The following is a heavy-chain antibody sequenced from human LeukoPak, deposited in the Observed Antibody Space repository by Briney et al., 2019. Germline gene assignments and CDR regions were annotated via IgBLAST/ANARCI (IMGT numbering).Heavy chain of an antibody. CDR1: GGTFSSYA. V-gene: IGHV1-69*10. CDR3: AREATKLRGQAYYYYGMDV. J-gene: IGHJ6*02. CDR2: IIPILGIA. Sequence: GASVKVSCKASGGTFSSYAISWVRQAPGQGLEWMGGIIPILGIANYAQKFQGRVTITADKSTSTAYMELSSLRSEDTAVYYCAREATKLRGQAYYYYGMDVWGQGTTVTVSS.